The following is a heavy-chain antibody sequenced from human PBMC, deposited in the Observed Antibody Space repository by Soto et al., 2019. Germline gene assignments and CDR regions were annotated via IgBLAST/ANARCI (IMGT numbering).Heavy chain of an antibody. V-gene: IGHV1-18*01. CDR2: ISAYNGNT. CDR3: XXXXXXXXMDV. CDR1: GYTFTSYG. J-gene: IGHJ6*02. Sequence: QVQLVQSGAEVKKPGASVKVSCKASGYTFTSYGISWVRQAPGQGLEWMGWISAYNGNTNYAQKLQGRVTMTTDTSTSTAXMXXXXXXXXXXXXXXXXXXXXXXXMDVWGQGTTVTVSS.